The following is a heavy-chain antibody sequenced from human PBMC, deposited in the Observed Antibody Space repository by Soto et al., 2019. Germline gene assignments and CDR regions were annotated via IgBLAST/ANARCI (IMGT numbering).Heavy chain of an antibody. D-gene: IGHD1-26*01. J-gene: IGHJ6*02. V-gene: IGHV3-23*01. CDR2: ITGSGGKT. CDR1: GFTFSTYV. Sequence: EVQLLESGGDLGQPGGSLRLSCPASGFTFSTYVISWVRQAPGKGLEWVSTITGSGGKTYYADSVRGRFTISRDNSKNTVYLQMNRLRAEYTALYSCAKDRVGSSMDGMDVWGQGTAVTVSS. CDR3: AKDRVGSSMDGMDV.